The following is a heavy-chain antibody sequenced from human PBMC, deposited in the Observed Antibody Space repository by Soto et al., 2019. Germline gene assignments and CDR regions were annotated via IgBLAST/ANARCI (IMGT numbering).Heavy chain of an antibody. J-gene: IGHJ4*02. D-gene: IGHD3-3*01. CDR1: GFSLSTSGVG. Sequence: GSGPTLVNPTQTLTLTCTFSGFSLSTSGVGVGWIRQPPGKALEWLALIYWDDDKRYSPSLKSRLTITKDTSKNQVVLTMTNMDPVDTATYYCAQIWSGYHGQYYFDYWGQGTLVTVSS. CDR3: AQIWSGYHGQYYFDY. CDR2: IYWDDDK. V-gene: IGHV2-5*02.